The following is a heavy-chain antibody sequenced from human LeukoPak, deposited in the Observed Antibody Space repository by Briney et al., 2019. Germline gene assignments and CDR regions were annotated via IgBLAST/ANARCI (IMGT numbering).Heavy chain of an antibody. Sequence: SETLSLTCAVYGGSFSGYYWSWIRQPPGKGLEWIGEINHSGSTNYNPSLKSRVTISVDTSKNQFSLKLSSVTAADTAVCYCARGRGNGAFDYWGQGTLVTVSS. V-gene: IGHV4-34*01. CDR1: GGSFSGYY. D-gene: IGHD1-1*01. CDR2: INHSGST. J-gene: IGHJ4*02. CDR3: ARGRGNGAFDY.